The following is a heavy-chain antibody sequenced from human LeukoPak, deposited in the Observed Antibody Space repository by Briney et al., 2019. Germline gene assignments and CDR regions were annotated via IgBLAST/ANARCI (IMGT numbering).Heavy chain of an antibody. V-gene: IGHV1-69*05. CDR3: ARSGSSGWYREFDY. CDR1: GGTFSSYA. D-gene: IGHD6-19*01. CDR2: IIPIFGTA. Sequence: SVKVSSKASGGTFSSYAISWVRQAPGQGLEWMGRIIPIFGTANYAQKFQGRVTITTDESTSTAYMELSSLRSEDTAVYYCARSGSSGWYREFDYWGQGTLVTVSS. J-gene: IGHJ4*02.